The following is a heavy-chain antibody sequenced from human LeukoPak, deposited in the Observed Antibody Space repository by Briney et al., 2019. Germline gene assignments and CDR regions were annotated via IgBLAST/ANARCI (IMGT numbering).Heavy chain of an antibody. V-gene: IGHV3-15*01. CDR3: ATEGRFWLRFDY. CDR1: GFTLSNAW. CDR2: IKSKSDGGTT. J-gene: IGHJ4*02. D-gene: IGHD5-12*01. Sequence: PGGSLRLSCAASGFTLSNAWMSWVRQAPGKGLEWVGRIKSKSDGGTTDYAAPVKGRFTISRDDSKKTLYLQMNSLKSEDTAVYYCATEGRFWLRFDYWGPGTLVTVSS.